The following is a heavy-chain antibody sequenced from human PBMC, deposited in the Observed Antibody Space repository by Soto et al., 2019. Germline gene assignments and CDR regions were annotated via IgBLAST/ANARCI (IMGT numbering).Heavy chain of an antibody. Sequence: GGSLRLSCAASGFTFSSYGMNWVRQALGKGLEWVSYMSGSSSTIHYADSVKGRFSISRDNSKNTLYLQMNSLTAEDTAVYYCVKGNQRSRGYYFDYWGQGTLVTVSS. D-gene: IGHD2-2*01. CDR1: GFTFSSYG. J-gene: IGHJ4*02. V-gene: IGHV3-48*01. CDR3: VKGNQRSRGYYFDY. CDR2: MSGSSSTI.